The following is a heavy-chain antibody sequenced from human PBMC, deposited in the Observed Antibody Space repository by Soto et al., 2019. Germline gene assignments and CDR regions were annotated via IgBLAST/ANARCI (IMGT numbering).Heavy chain of an antibody. CDR2: ISTTSRDK. D-gene: IGHD5-12*01. CDR3: ARDRAGGYDGIDF. CDR1: GFTLRSYN. Sequence: PGGSLRLSCEASGFTLRSYNMNWVRQAPGKGLESVSFISTTSRDKYYADSVKGRFTISRDNDKSSLFLQMNSLRAEDTGIYYCARDRAGGYDGIDFWGQGTLVTVSS. J-gene: IGHJ4*02. V-gene: IGHV3-21*01.